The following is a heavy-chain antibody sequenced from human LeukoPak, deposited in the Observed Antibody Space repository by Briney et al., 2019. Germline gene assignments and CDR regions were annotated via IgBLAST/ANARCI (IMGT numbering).Heavy chain of an antibody. CDR1: GGSIKSNYW. D-gene: IGHD3-3*01. CDR3: ARNYESGYSIGP. Sequence: SETLSLTCAVSGGSIKSNYWWSWVRQPPGKGLEWIGEIQHSGNINYNLSLKSRVTISVDKSKNQFFLTVTSVTAADTAIYYCARNYESGYSIGPWGQGTLVTVSS. V-gene: IGHV4-4*02. J-gene: IGHJ5*02. CDR2: IQHSGNI.